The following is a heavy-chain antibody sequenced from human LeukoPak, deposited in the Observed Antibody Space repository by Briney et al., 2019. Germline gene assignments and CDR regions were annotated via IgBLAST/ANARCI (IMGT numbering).Heavy chain of an antibody. V-gene: IGHV3-33*06. CDR3: AKEIFSGLLYIDY. Sequence: GGSLRLSCEASGFTFSSYGMHWVRQAPGKGLEWVAVIWYDGSNKYYADSVKGRFTISSDNSKNTVYLQMNSLRPEDMAVYYCAKEIFSGLLYIDYWGQGALVTVSS. D-gene: IGHD5-12*01. CDR2: IWYDGSNK. J-gene: IGHJ4*02. CDR1: GFTFSSYG.